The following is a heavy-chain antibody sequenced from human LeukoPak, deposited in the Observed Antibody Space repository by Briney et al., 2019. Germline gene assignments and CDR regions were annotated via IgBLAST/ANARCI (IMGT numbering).Heavy chain of an antibody. V-gene: IGHV3-7*01. CDR3: ARGPTYGSRSDFLES. CDR1: GFSISSHW. J-gene: IGHJ4*02. CDR2: LKEDVSAR. D-gene: IGHD3-10*01. Sequence: PGGSLRLSCVASGFSISSHWMSWVRQAPGKGLEWVASLKEDVSARNFVDSVKGRFTISTDNAKNSLYLQMNSLRVEDTAVYYCARGPTYGSRSDFLESWGLGTLVTVSS.